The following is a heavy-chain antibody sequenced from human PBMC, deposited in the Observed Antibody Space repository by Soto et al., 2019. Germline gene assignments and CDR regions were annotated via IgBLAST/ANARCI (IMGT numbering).Heavy chain of an antibody. V-gene: IGHV3-23*01. Sequence: GGSLRLSCAASGFTFSSYAMSWVRQAPGKGLERVSAISGSGGSTYYADSVKGRFTISRDNSKNTLYLQMNSLRAEDTAVYYCAAHTAITIFGVVTLDYWGQGTLVTVSS. CDR2: ISGSGGST. CDR3: AAHTAITIFGVVTLDY. D-gene: IGHD3-3*01. CDR1: GFTFSSYA. J-gene: IGHJ4*02.